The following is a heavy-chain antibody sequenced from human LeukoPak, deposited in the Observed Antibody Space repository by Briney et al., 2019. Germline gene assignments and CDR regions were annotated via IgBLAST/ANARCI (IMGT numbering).Heavy chain of an antibody. CDR1: GYTFSSYD. D-gene: IGHD3-22*01. J-gene: IGHJ4*02. CDR2: MNPNSGDT. CDR3: ARGGDYYDTSTFSAAFNY. V-gene: IGHV1-8*01. Sequence: ASVKVSCKASGYTFSSYDINWVRQATGQGLEWMGWMNPNSGDTGYAQKFQGRVTMTRDTSISTAYMELSSLRSEDTAVYYCARGGDYYDTSTFSAAFNYWGQGTLVTVSS.